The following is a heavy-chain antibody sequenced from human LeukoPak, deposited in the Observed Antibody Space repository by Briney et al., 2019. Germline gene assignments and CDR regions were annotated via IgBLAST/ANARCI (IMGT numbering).Heavy chain of an antibody. CDR3: ARARIANYDKGWFDP. J-gene: IGHJ5*02. V-gene: IGHV3-21*01. CDR2: ISSSSSYI. CDR1: GFTFSSSS. Sequence: GGSLRLSCAASGFTFSSSSMNWVRQAPGKGLEWVSSISSSSSYIYYADSVRGRFTISRDNAKNSLYLQMISLRAADTAVYYCARARIANYDKGWFDPWGQGTLVTVSS. D-gene: IGHD3-22*01.